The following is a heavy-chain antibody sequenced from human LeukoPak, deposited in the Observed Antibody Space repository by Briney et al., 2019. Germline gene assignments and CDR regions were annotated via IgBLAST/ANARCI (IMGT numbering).Heavy chain of an antibody. CDR3: ARDGTPRSEADY. CDR2: IYYSGST. D-gene: IGHD1-26*01. CDR1: GGSISSGGYY. J-gene: IGHJ4*02. V-gene: IGHV4-31*03. Sequence: SETLSLTCTVSGGSISSGGYYWSWIRQPPGKGLEWIGYIYYSGSTYYNPSLKSRVTISVDTSKNQFSLKLSSVTAADTAVYYCARDGTPRSEADYWGQGTLVTVSS.